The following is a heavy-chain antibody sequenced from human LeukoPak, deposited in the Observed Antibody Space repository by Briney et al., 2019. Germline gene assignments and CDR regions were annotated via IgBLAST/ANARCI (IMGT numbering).Heavy chain of an antibody. J-gene: IGHJ6*03. V-gene: IGHV1-18*01. CDR1: GYTFTTYG. CDR2: ISAYNGDT. CDR3: ARDGIFGVPYYYLDV. D-gene: IGHD3-3*01. Sequence: ASVKVSCKASGYTFTTYGISWVRQAPGQGLEWMGWISAYNGDTNYAQKLQGRVTMTTDTSTSTAYMELRSLTSDDTAVYYCARDGIFGVPYYYLDVWGKGTTVTVSS.